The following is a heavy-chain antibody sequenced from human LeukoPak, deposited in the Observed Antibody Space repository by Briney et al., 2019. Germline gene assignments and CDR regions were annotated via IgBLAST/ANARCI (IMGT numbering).Heavy chain of an antibody. J-gene: IGHJ5*02. CDR1: GGSFSDDF. CDR2: VDQSGGT. V-gene: IGHV4-34*01. D-gene: IGHD6-19*01. CDR3: ARGFIAVAGTALNWFDP. Sequence: SQTLSLTCAVSGGSFSDDFWTWLRHFPRKGLEWIGEVDQSGGTNYNPSLKGRVSMSLDTSKNHFSLKLRSVTAADTALYFCARGFIAVAGTALNWFDPWGLGTLVTVSS.